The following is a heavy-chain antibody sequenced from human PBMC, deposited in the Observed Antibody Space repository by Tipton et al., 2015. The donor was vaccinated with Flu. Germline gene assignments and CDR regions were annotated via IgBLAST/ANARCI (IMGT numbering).Heavy chain of an antibody. V-gene: IGHV4-39*07. D-gene: IGHD4-11*01. CDR1: GGSIRSSSYY. CDR3: ARRDYSNYVSDPKNWFDP. Sequence: TLSLTCTVSGGSIRSSSYYWGWIRQPPGKGLEWIGNIFHTGSTYHNPSLKSRVTISINTSKNQFSLKVFSVTAADTAVYYCARRDYSNYVSDPKNWFDPWGQGILVTVSS. CDR2: IFHTGST. J-gene: IGHJ5*02.